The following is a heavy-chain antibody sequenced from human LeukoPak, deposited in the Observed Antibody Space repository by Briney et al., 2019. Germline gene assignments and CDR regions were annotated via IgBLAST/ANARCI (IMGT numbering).Heavy chain of an antibody. CDR2: IYSGGSI. CDR1: GFTFSSYD. CDR3: ARALNGFDI. J-gene: IGHJ3*02. Sequence: GGSLRLSCAASGFTFSSYDVNWVRQAPGKGLEWVSVIYSGGSIYYADSVKGRFTISRDNSRNTLYLQMNSLRAEDTAVYYCARALNGFDIWGPGTLVTVSS. V-gene: IGHV3-53*01.